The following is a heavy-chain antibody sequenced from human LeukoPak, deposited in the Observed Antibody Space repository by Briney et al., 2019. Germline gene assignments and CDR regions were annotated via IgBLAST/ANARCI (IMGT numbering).Heavy chain of an antibody. Sequence: GGSLRLSCAASGFTFSPHAMHWVRQAPGKGLKWVVVISSDGSDKYYADSVQGRFTISRDNSKNTLYLQMNSLRPEDTAVYYCAKVWSRWELLPFDYWGQGTLVTVSS. J-gene: IGHJ4*02. CDR3: AKVWSRWELLPFDY. CDR1: GFTFSPHA. D-gene: IGHD1-26*01. CDR2: ISSDGSDK. V-gene: IGHV3-30-3*01.